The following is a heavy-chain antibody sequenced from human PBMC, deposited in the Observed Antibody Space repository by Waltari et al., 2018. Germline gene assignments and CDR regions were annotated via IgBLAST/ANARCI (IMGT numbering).Heavy chain of an antibody. CDR3: ARREHFGDSLDY. CDR2: INPNTGDT. V-gene: IGHV1-2*06. J-gene: IGHJ4*02. CDR1: GYPLPGYY. D-gene: IGHD3-16*01. Sequence: QVQLVQSGAEVTKPGASVRVSCKASGYPLPGYYIHWVRQAPGQGLEWMGRINPNTGDTKFAQNFRVRVTMTRDTSISTAYMELSGLRSDDTAMYFCARREHFGDSLDYWGQGTLVAVSS.